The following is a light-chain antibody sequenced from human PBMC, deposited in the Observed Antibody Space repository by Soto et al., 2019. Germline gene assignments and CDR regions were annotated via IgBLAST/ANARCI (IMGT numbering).Light chain of an antibody. CDR1: QSINSW. Sequence: DIQMTQSPSTLSASVGDRVIITCRASQSINSWLAWYQQKPGKAPKLLIYKASSLESGVPSRFSGSGSGTEFTLTISSLQPDDFATYYCQQYNSYWTLGQGTKVEVK. CDR2: KAS. J-gene: IGKJ1*01. V-gene: IGKV1-5*03. CDR3: QQYNSYWT.